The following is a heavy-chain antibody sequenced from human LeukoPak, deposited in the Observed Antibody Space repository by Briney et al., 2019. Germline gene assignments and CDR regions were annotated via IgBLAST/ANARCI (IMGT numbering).Heavy chain of an antibody. CDR2: ISAYNGKA. CDR3: ARDSRIAVAGTPYY. CDR1: GYTFTSYG. D-gene: IGHD6-19*01. J-gene: IGHJ4*02. Sequence: ASVKVSCKASGYTFTSYGISWVRQAPRQGLEWMGWISAYNGKANYAQKLQGRVTMTTDTSTSTAYMELRRLRSDDPSVYYFARDSRIAVAGTPYYWGQGTLVTVSS. V-gene: IGHV1-18*01.